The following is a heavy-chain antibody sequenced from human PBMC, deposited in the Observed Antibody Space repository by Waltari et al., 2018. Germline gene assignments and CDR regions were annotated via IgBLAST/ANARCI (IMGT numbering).Heavy chain of an antibody. CDR2: INRPGVT. Sequence: QVQLKEWGAGTLKPSETLSLTCAVYGGSFSGYHWTWIRQSPGKGLEWLGEINRPGVTNYKPSLKGRITRLKDTSKNQFSLRLSSVTAADSAVYYCARGGVPDAYGDGSDYRNWFDPWGQGILVTVSS. CDR3: ARGGVPDAYGDGSDYRNWFDP. D-gene: IGHD4-17*01. CDR1: GGSFSGYH. J-gene: IGHJ5*02. V-gene: IGHV4-34*01.